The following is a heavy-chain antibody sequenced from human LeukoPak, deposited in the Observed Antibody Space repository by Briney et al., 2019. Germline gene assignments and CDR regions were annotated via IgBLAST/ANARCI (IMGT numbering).Heavy chain of an antibody. CDR3: ARVQSLHLHH. J-gene: IGHJ1*01. CDR1: GFTFSNYA. CDR2: ISYDGSNK. Sequence: GRSLRLSCAASGFTFSNYAMHWVRQAPGKGLEWVAVISYDGSNKYYAESVKGRFTISRDNSKNAVYLQVNSLRGEDTAVYYCARVQSLHLHHWGQGTLLIVSS. V-gene: IGHV3-30-3*01.